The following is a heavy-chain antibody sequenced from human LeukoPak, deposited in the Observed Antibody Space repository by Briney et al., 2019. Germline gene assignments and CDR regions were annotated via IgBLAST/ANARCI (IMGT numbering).Heavy chain of an antibody. D-gene: IGHD4-17*01. CDR3: ARAFHYGDYHQPNYYYYMDV. V-gene: IGHV1-69*06. CDR2: IIPIFGTA. J-gene: IGHJ6*03. Sequence: GASVKVSCKASGGTFSSYAISWVRQAPGQGLEWMGGIIPIFGTANYAQKFQGRVTITADKSTSTAYMELSSLRSEDTAVCYCARAFHYGDYHQPNYYYYMDVWGKGTTVTVSS. CDR1: GGTFSSYA.